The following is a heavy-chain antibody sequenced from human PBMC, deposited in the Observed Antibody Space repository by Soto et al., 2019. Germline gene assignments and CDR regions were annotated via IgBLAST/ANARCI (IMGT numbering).Heavy chain of an antibody. CDR3: ARLQCTNAVCSPHYAV. J-gene: IGHJ4*02. Sequence: QVQLVQSGAQVRKPGASVKVSCKDSGYTFTYYAVIWVRQAHGQGLEWMGWISPYSGNTNYAQRLQGRVTMTTDTYTSTAYMALRSLGSDDTALYYCARLQCTNAVCSPHYAVGGQGNLVTVSS. V-gene: IGHV1-18*01. CDR2: ISPYSGNT. CDR1: GYTFTYYA. D-gene: IGHD2-8*01.